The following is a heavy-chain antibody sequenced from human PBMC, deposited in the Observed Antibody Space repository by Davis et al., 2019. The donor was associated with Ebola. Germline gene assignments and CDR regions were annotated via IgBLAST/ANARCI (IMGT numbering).Heavy chain of an antibody. CDR3: ATGAYYGSGYYFDY. D-gene: IGHD3-10*01. J-gene: IGHJ4*02. CDR2: IYYSGST. Sequence: MPSETLSLTCTVSGGSVSSGSYYWSWIRQPPGKGLEWIGYIYYSGSTYYNPSLKSRVTISVDTSRNQFSLKLSSVTAADTAVYYCATGAYYGSGYYFDYWGQGTLVTVSS. V-gene: IGHV4-61*01. CDR1: GGSVSSGSYY.